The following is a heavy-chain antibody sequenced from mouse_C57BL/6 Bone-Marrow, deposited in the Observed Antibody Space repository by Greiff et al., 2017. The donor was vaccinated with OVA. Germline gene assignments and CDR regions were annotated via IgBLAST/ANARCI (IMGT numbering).Heavy chain of an antibody. D-gene: IGHD2-5*01. CDR3: ARFYYSKRYFDV. V-gene: IGHV1-81*01. CDR2: IYPRSGNT. J-gene: IGHJ1*03. CDR1: GYTFTSYG. Sequence: VQRVESGAELARPGASVKLSCKASGYTFTSYGISWVKQRTGQGLEWIGEIYPRSGNTYYNEKFKGKATLTADKSSSTAYMELRSLTSEDSAVYFCARFYYSKRYFDVWGTGTTVTVSS.